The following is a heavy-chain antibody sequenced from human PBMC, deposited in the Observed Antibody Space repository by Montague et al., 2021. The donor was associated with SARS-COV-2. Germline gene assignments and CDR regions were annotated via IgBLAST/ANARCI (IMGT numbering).Heavy chain of an antibody. CDR1: GDSVSSNSAA. J-gene: IGHJ6*02. D-gene: IGHD6-13*01. V-gene: IGHV6-1*01. CDR3: ASGRMVPYSSSWTTLYYYYGMDV. Sequence: CAISGDSVSSNSAAWNWIRQSPSRGLEWLGRTYYRSKWYNDYAVXVKSRIIINPDTSKNQFSLQLNSVTPEDTAVYYCASGRMVPYSSSWTTLYYYYGMDVWGQGTTVTVSS. CDR2: TYYRSKWYN.